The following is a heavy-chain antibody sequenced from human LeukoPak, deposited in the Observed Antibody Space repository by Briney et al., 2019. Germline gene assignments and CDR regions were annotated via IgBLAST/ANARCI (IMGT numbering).Heavy chain of an antibody. Sequence: PSETLSLTCTVSGGSISSYYWSWIRQPAGKGLEWIGRIYTSGSTNYNPSLKSRVTMSVDTSKNQFSLKLSSVTAADTAVYYCARDVVWVSWEKGAFDIWGQGTMVTVSS. CDR1: GGSISSYY. J-gene: IGHJ3*02. CDR2: IYTSGST. CDR3: ARDVVWVSWEKGAFDI. D-gene: IGHD1-26*01. V-gene: IGHV4-4*07.